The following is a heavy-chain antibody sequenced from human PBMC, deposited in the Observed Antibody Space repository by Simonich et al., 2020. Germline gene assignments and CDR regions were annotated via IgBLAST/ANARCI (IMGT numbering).Heavy chain of an antibody. Sequence: QVQLQQWGAGLLKPSETLSLTCAVYGGSLRGYYWRWIRPPPGKGLEWIGEINQSRNTNYKPSLKIRVTISVDTSKNQFSLKLSSVTAADTAVYYCARGLRVAAAGTAFQHWGQGTLVTVSS. D-gene: IGHD6-13*01. CDR1: GGSLRGYY. CDR3: ARGLRVAAAGTAFQH. J-gene: IGHJ1*01. CDR2: INQSRNT. V-gene: IGHV4-34*01.